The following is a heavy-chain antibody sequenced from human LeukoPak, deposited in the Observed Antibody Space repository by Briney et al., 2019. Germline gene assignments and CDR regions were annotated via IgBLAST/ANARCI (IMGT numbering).Heavy chain of an antibody. CDR2: ISSSDNSDSTI. CDR3: ARLRRCCSTSTCQYYYYYMDV. D-gene: IGHD2-2*01. V-gene: IGHV3-11*04. Sequence: PGGSLRLSCAASGFTFSDYYMTWIRQAPGKGLEWVSHISSSDNSDSTIHYADSVKGRFTISRDHAKSSLYLQMNSLGAEDTAVYYCARLRRCCSTSTCQYYYYYMDVWGKGTTVTVSS. J-gene: IGHJ6*03. CDR1: GFTFSDYY.